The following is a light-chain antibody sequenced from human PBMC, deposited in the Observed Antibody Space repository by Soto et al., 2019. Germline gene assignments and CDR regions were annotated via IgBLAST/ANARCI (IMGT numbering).Light chain of an antibody. V-gene: IGKV1-5*01. Sequence: DIQMTQSPSTLSASVGDRVTITCRASQSISSWLAWYQQKPGKAPKLLIYDASSLGSGVPSRFSGSGSGTEFTLTISSLQPDDFATYYCQQYTGSFGQGTKVDIK. J-gene: IGKJ2*01. CDR2: DAS. CDR1: QSISSW. CDR3: QQYTGS.